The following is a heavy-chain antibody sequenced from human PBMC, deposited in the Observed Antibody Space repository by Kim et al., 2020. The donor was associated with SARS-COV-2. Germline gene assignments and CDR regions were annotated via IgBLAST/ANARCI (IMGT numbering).Heavy chain of an antibody. CDR1: GGSISSYY. V-gene: IGHV4-59*01. CDR3: SRGPAATPWHYYYGMDV. Sequence: SETLSLTCTVSGGSISSYYWSWIRQPPGKGLEWIGYIYYSGSTNYNPSLKSRVTISVDTSKNQFSLKLSSVTAADTAVYYCSRGPAATPWHYYYGMDVWGQGTTVTVSS. CDR2: IYYSGST. J-gene: IGHJ6*02. D-gene: IGHD2-2*01.